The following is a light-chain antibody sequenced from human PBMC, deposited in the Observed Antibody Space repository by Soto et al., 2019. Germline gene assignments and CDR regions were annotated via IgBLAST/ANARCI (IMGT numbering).Light chain of an antibody. CDR1: QSVSSSY. Sequence: EIGLSQSRGTLSLAPGERATLSCRASQSVSSSYLAWYQQKPGQAPRLLIYGASTRATGSPDRFSASGSATEFTLTISSLLSEDFAVYYCQQYNDWPRTFGQGTKVDIK. V-gene: IGKV3-15*01. J-gene: IGKJ1*01. CDR3: QQYNDWPRT. CDR2: GAS.